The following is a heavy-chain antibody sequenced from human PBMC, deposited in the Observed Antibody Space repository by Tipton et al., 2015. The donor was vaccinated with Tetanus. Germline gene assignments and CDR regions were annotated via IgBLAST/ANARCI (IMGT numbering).Heavy chain of an antibody. CDR2: ISSTSRYI. Sequence: SLRLSCAISGFTFSNYKMNWVRQAPGRGLEWVSSISSTSRYIYYADSVKGRFTISRDNAKNSLFLEMNSLRADDTAVYYCVRGGMMYADYWGQGTLVTVSS. V-gene: IGHV3-21*01. D-gene: IGHD2-8*01. J-gene: IGHJ4*02. CDR1: GFTFSNYK. CDR3: VRGGMMYADY.